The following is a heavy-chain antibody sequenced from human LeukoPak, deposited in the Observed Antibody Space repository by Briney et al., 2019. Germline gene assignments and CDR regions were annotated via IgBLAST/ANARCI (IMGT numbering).Heavy chain of an antibody. CDR3: ARSYDSIPFDY. D-gene: IGHD3-22*01. J-gene: IGHJ4*02. Sequence: GASVKDSCKASGYTFTSYGISWVRQAPGQGLEWMGWINPNSGGTNYAQKFQGRVTMTRDTSISTAYMELSRLRSDDTAVYYCARSYDSIPFDYWGQGTLVTVSS. V-gene: IGHV1-2*02. CDR2: INPNSGGT. CDR1: GYTFTSYG.